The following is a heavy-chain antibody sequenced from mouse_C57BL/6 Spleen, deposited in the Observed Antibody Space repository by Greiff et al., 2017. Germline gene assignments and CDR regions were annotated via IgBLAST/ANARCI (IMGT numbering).Heavy chain of an antibody. J-gene: IGHJ1*03. Sequence: VQLQQSGPELVKPGASVKISCKASGYSFTSYYIHWVKQRPGQGLEWIGWIYPGSGNTKYNEKFKGKATLTADTSSSTAYMQLSSLTSEDSAVYYCARSYYGSSIDVWGTGTTVTVSS. V-gene: IGHV1-66*01. CDR1: GYSFTSYY. CDR2: IYPGSGNT. CDR3: ARSYYGSSIDV. D-gene: IGHD1-1*01.